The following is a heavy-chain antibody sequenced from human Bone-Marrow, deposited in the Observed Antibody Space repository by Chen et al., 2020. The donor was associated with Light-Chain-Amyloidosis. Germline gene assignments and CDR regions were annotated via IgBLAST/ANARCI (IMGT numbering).Heavy chain of an antibody. CDR2: ISYDGSNK. J-gene: IGHJ3*02. D-gene: IGHD3-9*01. CDR1: GFTFSSYA. CDR3: ARGQRYFDWLSNTDAFDI. V-gene: IGHV3-30*01. Sequence: QVQLVESGGGVVQPGRSLRLSCAASGFTFSSYAMHWVRQAPGKGLAWVAVISYDGSNKYYADSVKGRFTISRDNSKNTLYLQMNSLRAEDTAVYYCARGQRYFDWLSNTDAFDIWGQGTMVTVSS.